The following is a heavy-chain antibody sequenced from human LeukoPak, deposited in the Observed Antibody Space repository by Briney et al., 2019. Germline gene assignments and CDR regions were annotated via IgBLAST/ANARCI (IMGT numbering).Heavy chain of an antibody. J-gene: IGHJ1*01. CDR1: GGSISSYY. V-gene: IGHV4-59*01. CDR2: IFYSGST. CDR3: ARLKYYYDASGYRAEYFQH. D-gene: IGHD3-22*01. Sequence: SETLSLTCTVSGGSISSYYWSWILQPPGKGLEWIGYIFYSGSTNYNPSLKSRVTISVYTSKNQFSLKLSSVTAADTAVYYCARLKYYYDASGYRAEYFQHWGQGTLVTVSS.